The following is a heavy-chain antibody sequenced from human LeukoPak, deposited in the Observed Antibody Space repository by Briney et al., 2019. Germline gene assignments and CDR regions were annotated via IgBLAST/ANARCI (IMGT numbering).Heavy chain of an antibody. Sequence: GGSLRLSCAASGFTFSDYAMSWVRQAPGQGLEWVSTISDDGGGTYYADSVKGRFTISRDNFKNALYLQMNSLRVEDTAVYYCAIDPNWGTHSWGQGVLVTVSS. D-gene: IGHD7-27*01. CDR2: ISDDGGGT. CDR1: GFTFSDYA. V-gene: IGHV3-23*01. J-gene: IGHJ4*02. CDR3: AIDPNWGTHS.